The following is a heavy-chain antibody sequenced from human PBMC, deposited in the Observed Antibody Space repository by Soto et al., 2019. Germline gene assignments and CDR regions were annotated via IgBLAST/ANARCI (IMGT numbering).Heavy chain of an antibody. Sequence: XGTLSLTCSVSGSSIRNYYWSWIRQPPGKGLEWIGNIYYTGSTNYNPSLKGRVFISVDSSRRQLSLRLNSLTAADTAVYYCTRVGGYYGDYPNFDYWGQGALVTVSS. V-gene: IGHV4-59*01. CDR1: GSSIRNYY. CDR2: IYYTGST. J-gene: IGHJ4*02. CDR3: TRVGGYYGDYPNFDY. D-gene: IGHD4-17*01.